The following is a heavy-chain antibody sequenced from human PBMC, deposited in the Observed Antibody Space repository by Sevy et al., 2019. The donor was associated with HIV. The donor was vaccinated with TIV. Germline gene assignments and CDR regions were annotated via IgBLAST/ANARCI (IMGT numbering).Heavy chain of an antibody. J-gene: IGHJ6*02. CDR1: GGSISSYY. CDR2: IYTSGST. D-gene: IGHD5-18*01. V-gene: IGHV4-4*07. Sequence: SETLSLTCTVSGGSISSYYWSWIRQPAGKGLEWIGRIYTSGSTNYNPSLKSRVTMSVDTSKNQFSLKLSSVTAADTVVYYCARARSTPSIQLWPIDYYYGMDVWGQGTTVTVSS. CDR3: ARARSTPSIQLWPIDYYYGMDV.